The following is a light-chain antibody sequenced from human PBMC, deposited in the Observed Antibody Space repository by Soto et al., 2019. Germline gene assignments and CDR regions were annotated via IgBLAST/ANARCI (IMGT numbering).Light chain of an antibody. CDR1: QTIRSW. CDR2: KAS. Sequence: DIQMTQSPSALSASVGASVTITCRACQTIRSWLAWSQQKPGKAPTLLIYKASTFKSGVPSRFSGSGSGTACTLTISRLQPDDLATEYRQHDNSYSAAFGQGTKVELK. J-gene: IGKJ1*01. V-gene: IGKV1-5*03. CDR3: QHDNSYSAA.